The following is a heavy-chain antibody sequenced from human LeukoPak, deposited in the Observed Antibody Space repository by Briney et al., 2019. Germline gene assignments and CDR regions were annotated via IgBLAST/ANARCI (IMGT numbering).Heavy chain of an antibody. D-gene: IGHD3-22*01. CDR1: GGSFSGYY. J-gene: IGHJ4*02. CDR3: ARAYDSSSYYWL. V-gene: IGHV4-34*01. Sequence: PSETLSLTCAVYGGSFSGYYWSWIRQPPGKGLEWIGEINHSGSTNYNPSLKSRVTISVDTSKNQFSLKLSSVTAADTAVYYCARAYDSSSYYWLWGQGTLVTVSS. CDR2: INHSGST.